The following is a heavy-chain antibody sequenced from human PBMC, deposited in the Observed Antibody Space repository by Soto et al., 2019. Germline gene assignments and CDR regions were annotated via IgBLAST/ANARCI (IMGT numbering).Heavy chain of an antibody. Sequence: GASVKVSCKASGYSFTSYAMHWVRQAPGQRLEWIGWIVVGSGNTNYAQKFQERVTITRDMSTSTAYMELSSLRSEDTAVYYCAADVLEIAAAGPRVRKTNHYYGMDVWGQGTTVTVSS. CDR3: AADVLEIAAAGPRVRKTNHYYGMDV. D-gene: IGHD6-13*01. J-gene: IGHJ6*02. CDR1: GYSFTSYA. CDR2: IVVGSGNT. V-gene: IGHV1-58*02.